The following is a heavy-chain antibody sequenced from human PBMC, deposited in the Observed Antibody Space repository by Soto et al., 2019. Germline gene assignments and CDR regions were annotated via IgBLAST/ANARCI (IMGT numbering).Heavy chain of an antibody. D-gene: IGHD3-10*01. CDR1: GYTFRSYA. CDR2: INPGNSNT. Sequence: GASVKVSCKASGYTFRSYAMHWVRQAPGQSLEWMGWINPGNSNTMYSQKFQGRVTITRDTSATTAYMELNSLRSEDTAVYYCARGGVFFFAAPTNPFDYWGQGTPVTVSS. CDR3: ARGGVFFFAAPTNPFDY. V-gene: IGHV1-3*01. J-gene: IGHJ4*02.